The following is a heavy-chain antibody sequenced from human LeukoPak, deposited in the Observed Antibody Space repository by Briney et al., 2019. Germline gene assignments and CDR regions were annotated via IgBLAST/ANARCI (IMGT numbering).Heavy chain of an antibody. CDR3: ARYLRGSSSSCFDY. J-gene: IGHJ4*02. CDR2: INHSREN. Sequence: SETLSLTCAVYGGSFSAYYWSWIRQPPGKGLEWIGEINHSRENNYNPSLKSRVTISIDTSKNQFSLGLSSVTAADTAVYYCARYLRGSSSSCFDYWGPGTLVTVSS. CDR1: GGSFSAYY. V-gene: IGHV4-34*01. D-gene: IGHD6-13*01.